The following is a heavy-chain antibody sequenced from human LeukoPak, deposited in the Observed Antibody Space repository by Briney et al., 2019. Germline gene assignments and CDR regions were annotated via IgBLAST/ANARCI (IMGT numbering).Heavy chain of an antibody. CDR1: GYTFTSYD. CDR2: MNPNSGNT. D-gene: IGHD6-13*01. V-gene: IGHV1-8*03. CDR3: ARTWVGSSWYGG. Sequence: ASVRVSCKASGYTFTSYDINWVRQATGQGLEWMGWMNPNSGNTGYAQKFQGRVTITRNTSISTAYMELRSLRSDDTAVYYCARTWVGSSWYGGWGQGTLVTVS. J-gene: IGHJ4*02.